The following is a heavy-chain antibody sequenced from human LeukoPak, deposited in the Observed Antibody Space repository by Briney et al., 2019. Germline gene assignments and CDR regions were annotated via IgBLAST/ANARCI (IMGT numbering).Heavy chain of an antibody. D-gene: IGHD3-3*01. CDR2: IYYSGST. V-gene: IGHV4-59*06. Sequence: SETLSLTCTVSGGSISSYYWSWIRQPPGKGLEWIGYIYYSGSTYYNPSLKSRVTISVDTSKNQFSLKLSSVTAADTAVYHCARGGSYYDFWSGRAPFTPWGQGTLVTVSS. CDR3: ARGGSYYDFWSGRAPFTP. J-gene: IGHJ4*02. CDR1: GGSISSYY.